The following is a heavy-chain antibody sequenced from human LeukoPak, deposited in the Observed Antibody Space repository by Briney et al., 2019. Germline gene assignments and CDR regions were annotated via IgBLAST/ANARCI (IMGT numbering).Heavy chain of an antibody. D-gene: IGHD6-13*01. Sequence: GGSLRLSCSASGFTFSAYAIHWVRQAPGKGLEYVSAVSSNGGSTYYADSVKGRFTISRDNSKNTLYLQISSLRTEDTALYYCVRGGSSSWYDYTFDYWGQGTLVTVSS. J-gene: IGHJ4*01. V-gene: IGHV3-64D*06. CDR3: VRGGSSSWYDYTFDY. CDR2: VSSNGGST. CDR1: GFTFSAYA.